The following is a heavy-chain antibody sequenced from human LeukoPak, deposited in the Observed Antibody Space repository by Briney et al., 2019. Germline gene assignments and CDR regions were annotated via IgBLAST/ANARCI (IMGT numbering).Heavy chain of an antibody. J-gene: IGHJ4*02. V-gene: IGHV4-38-2*02. Sequence: SETLSLTCTVSSYSISSGYYWGWIRQPPGKGLEWIGSIYYSGSTYYNPSLKSRVTISVDTSKNQFSLKLSSVTAADTAVYYCAREKSRLAAWGYWGQGTLVTVSS. D-gene: IGHD6-13*01. CDR2: IYYSGST. CDR3: AREKSRLAAWGY. CDR1: SYSISSGYY.